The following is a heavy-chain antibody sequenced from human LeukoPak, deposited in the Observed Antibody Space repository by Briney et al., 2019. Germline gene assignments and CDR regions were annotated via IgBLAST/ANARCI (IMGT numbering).Heavy chain of an antibody. CDR1: GGSISSSSYY. V-gene: IGHV4-39*01. D-gene: IGHD2-2*01. CDR2: IYYSGST. J-gene: IGHJ4*02. CDR3: ARVKVREYQLLFGY. Sequence: SETLSLTCTVSGGSISSSSYYWGWIRQPPGKGLEWIGSIYYSGSTYYNPSLKSRVTISVDTSKNQFSLKLSSVTAADTAVYYCARVKVREYQLLFGYWGQGTLVTVSS.